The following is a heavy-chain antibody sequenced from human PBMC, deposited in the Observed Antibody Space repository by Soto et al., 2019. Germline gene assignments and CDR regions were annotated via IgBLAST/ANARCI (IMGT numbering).Heavy chain of an antibody. V-gene: IGHV1-69*13. Sequence: ASVKVSCKASGGTFSSYAISWVRQAPGQGLEWMGGIIPIFGTANYAQKFQGRVTITADESTSTAYMELSSLRSEDTAVYYCARDRPVGNWFDPWGQGTLVTVSS. CDR3: ARDRPVGNWFDP. J-gene: IGHJ5*02. CDR2: IIPIFGTA. D-gene: IGHD2-2*01. CDR1: GGTFSSYA.